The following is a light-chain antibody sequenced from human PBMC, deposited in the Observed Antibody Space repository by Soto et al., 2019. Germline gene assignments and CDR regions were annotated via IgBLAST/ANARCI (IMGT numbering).Light chain of an antibody. J-gene: IGLJ1*01. CDR1: SSDVGGYNY. V-gene: IGLV2-14*01. CDR2: DVS. CDR3: SSYTSSSTSLYV. Sequence: QSALTQPASVSGSPGQSITISCTGTSSDVGGYNYVSWYQQHPGKAPKLMIYDVSNRPSGVSNRFSASKSGNTASLTISGLQAEDEADYYCSSYTSSSTSLYVFGTGTKLTVL.